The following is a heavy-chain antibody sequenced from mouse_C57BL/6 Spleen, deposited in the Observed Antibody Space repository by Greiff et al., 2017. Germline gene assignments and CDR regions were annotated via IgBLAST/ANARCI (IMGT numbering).Heavy chain of an antibody. Sequence: DVQLVESGPELVKPGASVKMSCKASGYTFTDYNMHWVKQSHGKSLEWIGYINPNNGGTSYNQKFKGKATLTVNKSSSTAYMELRSLTSEDSAVYYCASAYYYYGSSPLDYRGQGTTLTVSS. CDR3: ASAYYYYGSSPLDY. D-gene: IGHD1-1*01. CDR2: INPNNGGT. J-gene: IGHJ2*01. CDR1: GYTFTDYN. V-gene: IGHV1-22*01.